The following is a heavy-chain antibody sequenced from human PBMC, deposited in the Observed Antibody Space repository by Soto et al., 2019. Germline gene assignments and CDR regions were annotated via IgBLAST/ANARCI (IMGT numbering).Heavy chain of an antibody. J-gene: IGHJ6*02. CDR3: ANWAVAGTKRGAYYYYGLDV. CDR1: GGSISSSSYY. Sequence: QLQLQESGPGLVKPSETLSLTCTVSGGSISSSSYYWGWIRQPPGKGLEWIGSIYYSGSTYYNPSLKSRVTISVDTSKNHFSLKLSSVTAADTAVSYCANWAVAGTKRGAYYYYGLDVWGQGTTVTVSS. CDR2: IYYSGST. V-gene: IGHV4-39*02. D-gene: IGHD6-13*01.